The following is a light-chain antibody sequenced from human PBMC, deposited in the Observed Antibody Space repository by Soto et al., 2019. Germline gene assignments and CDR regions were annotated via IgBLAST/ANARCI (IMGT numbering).Light chain of an antibody. CDR1: QSVSSSY. CDR2: GAS. J-gene: IGKJ1*01. Sequence: EITLTPSPGEMSLSPGESATRSCRASQSVSSSYLAWYQQKPGQAPRLLIYGASSRATGIPDRFSGSGSGTDFTLTISRLEPEDFAVYYCQQYGSSPRTFGQGTKVDI. V-gene: IGKV3-20*01. CDR3: QQYGSSPRT.